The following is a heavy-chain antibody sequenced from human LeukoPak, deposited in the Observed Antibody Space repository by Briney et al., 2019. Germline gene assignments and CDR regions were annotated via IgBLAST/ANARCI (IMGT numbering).Heavy chain of an antibody. CDR1: GCTFSSYA. V-gene: IGHV1-69*13. Sequence: AVKVSFTASGCTFSSYAISWVGPAPGQGLEWVGRILPIFGTANYAQTVQGRVTITADEATSTAYMELSSLRSEDTAVYYCARGSKGDGYPWGDYWGQGTLVTVSS. CDR3: ARGSKGDGYPWGDY. D-gene: IGHD5-24*01. CDR2: ILPIFGTA. J-gene: IGHJ4*02.